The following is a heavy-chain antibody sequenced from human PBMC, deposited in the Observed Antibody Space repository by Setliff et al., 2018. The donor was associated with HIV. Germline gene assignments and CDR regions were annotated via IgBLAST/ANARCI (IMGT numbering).Heavy chain of an antibody. CDR1: GFTFSSYS. D-gene: IGHD5-18*01. V-gene: IGHV3-7*03. CDR2: IKQDGSKA. J-gene: IGHJ3*02. CDR3: ARDDSNGNTDAFDI. Sequence: GGSLRLSCAASGFTFSSYSMNWVRQAPGKGLEWIADIKQDGSKAYYMDSVKGRFTISRDNPKNSLYLQMTSLRAEDTAVYYCARDDSNGNTDAFDIWGQGTTVTVSS.